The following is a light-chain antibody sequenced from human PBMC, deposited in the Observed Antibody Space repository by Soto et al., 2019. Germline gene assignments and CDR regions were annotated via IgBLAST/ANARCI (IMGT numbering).Light chain of an antibody. Sequence: EIVLTQSPGTLSLSPGERATLSCRASQSVSSSFLAWYQQKPGQAPRLLIYGASSRATGIPDRFSGSGSGTDFTLTISRREPEDFAVYYWQQYGSAPRTFGQGTKLEIK. V-gene: IGKV3-20*01. J-gene: IGKJ2*01. CDR2: GAS. CDR1: QSVSSSF. CDR3: QQYGSAPRT.